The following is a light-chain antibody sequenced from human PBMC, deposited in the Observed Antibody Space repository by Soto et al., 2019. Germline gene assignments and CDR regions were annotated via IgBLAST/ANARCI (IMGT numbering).Light chain of an antibody. CDR2: GAS. CDR3: QQYGRSGT. Sequence: EIVLTQSPGTLPLSPGEKATLSCMASQSVSNNYLAWYQQKPGQAPRLLIYGASNRATGIPDRFSGSGSGTDFTLTISRLEPEDFAVYYCQQYGRSGTFGQGTKVDI. V-gene: IGKV3-20*01. J-gene: IGKJ1*01. CDR1: QSVSNNY.